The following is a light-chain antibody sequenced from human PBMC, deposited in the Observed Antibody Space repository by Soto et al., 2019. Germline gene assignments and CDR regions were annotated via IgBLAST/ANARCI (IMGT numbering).Light chain of an antibody. V-gene: IGKV3D-20*02. CDR3: QQRSNLIT. CDR1: QSVSSSY. CDR2: DAS. J-gene: IGKJ5*01. Sequence: DIVMTQSPLSLPVTPGEPATLSCRASQSVSSSYLAWYQQKPGQAPRLLIYDASNRATGIPARFSGSGSGTDFTLTISSLEPEDFAVYYCQQRSNLITFGQGTRLEIK.